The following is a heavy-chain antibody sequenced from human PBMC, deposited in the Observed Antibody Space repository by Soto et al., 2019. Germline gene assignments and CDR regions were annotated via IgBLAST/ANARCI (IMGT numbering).Heavy chain of an antibody. CDR2: ISATGTT. CDR1: GDSMSSYY. V-gene: IGHV4-4*07. J-gene: IGHJ3*01. D-gene: IGHD7-27*01. Sequence: QVQLQESGPGLVEPSETLSLTCTVSGDSMSSYYWCWIRQSAEKGLEWIGRISATGTTTYIPSLNSRITLSVDTSKNQFSLNLKFVTAADPAVYFCAIDQSGAADFWGQGTVVTVS. CDR3: AIDQSGAADF.